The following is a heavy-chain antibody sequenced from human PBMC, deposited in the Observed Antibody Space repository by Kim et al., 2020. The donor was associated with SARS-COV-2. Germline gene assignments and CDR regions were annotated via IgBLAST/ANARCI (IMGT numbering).Heavy chain of an antibody. CDR3: ARSTQYDVATIIVSARYHYGMDV. CDR1: GGSISSSNW. D-gene: IGHD5-12*01. V-gene: IGHV4-4*02. CDR2: MYHSGST. Sequence: SETLSLTCAVSGGSISSSNWWSWVRQPPGKGLEWIGEMYHSGSTNYNPSLKSRVTISVDKSKNQFSVKLSSVTAADTAVYYCARSTQYDVATIIVSARYHYGMDVWGQGTTVTVSS. J-gene: IGHJ6*02.